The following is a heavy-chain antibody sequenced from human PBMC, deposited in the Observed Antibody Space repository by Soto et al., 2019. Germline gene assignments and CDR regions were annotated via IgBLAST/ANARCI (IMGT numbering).Heavy chain of an antibody. J-gene: IGHJ4*02. V-gene: IGHV1-3*01. CDR1: GYTFTGYY. Sequence: ASVKVSCKASGYTFTGYYMHWVRQAPGQRLEWMGWIDADDGYTKYSQRFQGRVTITRDTSASTAYMELSSLRSEDTAVYYCAREIAAAGTYFDYWGQGTQVTVSS. CDR3: AREIAAAGTYFDY. CDR2: IDADDGYT. D-gene: IGHD6-13*01.